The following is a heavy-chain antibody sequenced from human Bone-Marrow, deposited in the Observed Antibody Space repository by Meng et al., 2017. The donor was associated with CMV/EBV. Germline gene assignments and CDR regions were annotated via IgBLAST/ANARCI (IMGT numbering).Heavy chain of an antibody. CDR2: INPSGGRI. Sequence: ASVKVSCKASGYTFTTYYMHWVRQAPGQRLEWMGIINPSGGRITYAQKFQGRVTMTSDTSTSTVYMDLSSLRSEDTAVYYCARGATGTTLPLGYWGQGTLVTVSS. CDR1: GYTFTTYY. J-gene: IGHJ4*02. V-gene: IGHV1-46*01. CDR3: ARGATGTTLPLGY. D-gene: IGHD1-7*01.